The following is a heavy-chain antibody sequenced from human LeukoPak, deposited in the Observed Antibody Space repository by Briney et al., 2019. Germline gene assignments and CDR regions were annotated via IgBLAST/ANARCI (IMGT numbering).Heavy chain of an antibody. V-gene: IGHV3-21*01. D-gene: IGHD3-16*02. CDR2: ISSSSSYI. J-gene: IGHJ3*02. CDR1: GFTFSSYS. CDR3: ARVGGVIAGDAFDI. Sequence: PGGSLRLSCAASGFTFSSYSMNWVRQAPGKGLEWVSSISSSSSYIYYADSVKGRFTISRDNSKNTLYLQMNSLRAEDTAVYYCARVGGVIAGDAFDIWGQGTMVTVSS.